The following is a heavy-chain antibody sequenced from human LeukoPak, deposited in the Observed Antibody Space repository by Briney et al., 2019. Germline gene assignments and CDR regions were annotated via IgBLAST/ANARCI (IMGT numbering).Heavy chain of an antibody. CDR1: GFTFSSYG. V-gene: IGHV3-30*03. CDR3: ARDLGCTNGVCYFPFDY. Sequence: PGGSLRLSCAASGFTFSSYGMHWVRQAPGKGLEWVAVISYDGSNKYYADSVKGRFTISRDNAKNSLYLQMNSLRAEDTAVYYCARDLGCTNGVCYFPFDYWGQGTLVTVSS. J-gene: IGHJ4*02. D-gene: IGHD2-8*01. CDR2: ISYDGSNK.